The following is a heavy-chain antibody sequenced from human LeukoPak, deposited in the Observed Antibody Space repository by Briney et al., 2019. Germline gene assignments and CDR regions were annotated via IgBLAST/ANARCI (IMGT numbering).Heavy chain of an antibody. D-gene: IGHD1-26*01. CDR1: GFTFSSYW. J-gene: IGHJ3*01. CDR2: IKQDGSDK. CDR3: ARYRGKGSSWPLDV. Sequence: GGSLRLSCAASGFTFSSYWISWVRQAPGKGLEWVANIKQDGSDKYYVDSVKGRFTISRGNAKNSLDLQMNSLRAEDTAVYYCARYRGKGSSWPLDVWGQGTIVTVSS. V-gene: IGHV3-7*01.